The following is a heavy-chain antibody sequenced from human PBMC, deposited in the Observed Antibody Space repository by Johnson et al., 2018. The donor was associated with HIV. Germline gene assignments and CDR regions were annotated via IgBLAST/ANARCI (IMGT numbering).Heavy chain of an antibody. CDR1: GFIFSSYW. Sequence: VQLVESGGGVVQPGRSLRLSCAASGFIFSSYWMSWVRQAPGKGLEWVANIKQDGSEKYYVDSVKGRFTISRDNSKNTLYLQMNSLRAEDTAVYYCAKDWDVVVTADDAFDIWGQGTMVTVSS. CDR3: AKDWDVVVTADDAFDI. CDR2: IKQDGSEK. J-gene: IGHJ3*02. D-gene: IGHD2-21*02. V-gene: IGHV3-7*01.